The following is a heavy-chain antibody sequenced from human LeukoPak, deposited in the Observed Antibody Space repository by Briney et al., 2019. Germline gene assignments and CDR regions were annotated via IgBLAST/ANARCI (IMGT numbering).Heavy chain of an antibody. CDR1: GGSFSGYY. J-gene: IGHJ4*02. V-gene: IGHV4-34*01. CDR3: ASRLGELSLYPGLN. CDR2: INHSGST. D-gene: IGHD3-16*02. Sequence: PSETLSLTCAVYGGSFSGYYWSWIRQPPGKGLEWIGEINHSGSTNYNPSLKCRVTISVDTSKNQFSLKLSSVTAADTAVYYCASRLGELSLYPGLNWGQGTLVTVSS.